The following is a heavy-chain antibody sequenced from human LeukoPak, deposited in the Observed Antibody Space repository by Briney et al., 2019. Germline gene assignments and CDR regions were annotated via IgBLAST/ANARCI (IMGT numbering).Heavy chain of an antibody. Sequence: PSETLSLTCSVSGDSFSSFFWSWIRQPAGPGLEWIGRMSTSGNSDYNPSLKSRVTISVDTSKNQFSLKLSSVTAADTAVYYCARGQWEWGPHPHFDYWGQGTPVTVSS. CDR3: ARGQWEWGPHPHFDY. CDR2: MSTSGNS. D-gene: IGHD1-26*01. CDR1: GDSFSSFF. J-gene: IGHJ4*02. V-gene: IGHV4-4*07.